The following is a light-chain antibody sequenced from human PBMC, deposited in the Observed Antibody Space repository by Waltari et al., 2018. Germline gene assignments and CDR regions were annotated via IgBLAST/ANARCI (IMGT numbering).Light chain of an antibody. Sequence: QSALTQPASVSGSPGQSITLSCRGVGSAVGASDSVSWHQHHPGKAPQVIIYDVTNRTSGVSDRFSASKSANTASLTISRLQPEDEADYYCSSQTLDGLVLFGGGTRLTVL. V-gene: IGLV2-14*03. J-gene: IGLJ2*01. CDR3: SSQTLDGLVL. CDR2: DVT. CDR1: GSAVGASDS.